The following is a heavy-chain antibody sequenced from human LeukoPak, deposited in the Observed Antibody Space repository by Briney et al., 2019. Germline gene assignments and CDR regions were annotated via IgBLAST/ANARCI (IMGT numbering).Heavy chain of an antibody. Sequence: GASVKVSCKASGGTFSSYAISWVRQAPGQGLEWMGRIILILGIANYAQKFQGRVTITADKSTSTAYMELSSLRSEDTAVYYCAIRYSGSYHDFNFDYWGQGTLVTVSS. V-gene: IGHV1-69*04. CDR3: AIRYSGSYHDFNFDY. D-gene: IGHD1-26*01. J-gene: IGHJ4*02. CDR1: GGTFSSYA. CDR2: IILILGIA.